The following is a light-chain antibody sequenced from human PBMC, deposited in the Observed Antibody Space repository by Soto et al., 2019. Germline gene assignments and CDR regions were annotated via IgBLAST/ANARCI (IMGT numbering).Light chain of an antibody. V-gene: IGLV2-14*01. CDR2: GVS. CDR3: SSFRTGSVVL. CDR1: SSDVGGYNY. J-gene: IGLJ3*02. Sequence: QSALTQPASVSGSPGQTITISCTGTSSDVGGYNYVSWYQQHPGKAPTLVIYGVSYRPSGVSARFSGSKFQNTASLTISGLQAEDEADYYCSSFRTGSVVLFGGRTKVTVL.